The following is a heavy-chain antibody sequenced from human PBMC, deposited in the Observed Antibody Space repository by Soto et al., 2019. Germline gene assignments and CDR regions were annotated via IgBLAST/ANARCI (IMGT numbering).Heavy chain of an antibody. Sequence: QVQLQESGPGLVKPSQTLSLTCTVSGGSISSGDYYWIWIRQPPGRGLEWIGYIYYRGSTYYNPSLKSRVTISVDTSKNQFSLKLSSVTAADTALYYCARGPTYYDILPGLFFDYWGQGSLVTVSS. CDR3: ARGPTYYDILPGLFFDY. D-gene: IGHD3-9*01. CDR1: GGSISSGDYY. CDR2: IYYRGST. V-gene: IGHV4-30-4*01. J-gene: IGHJ4*02.